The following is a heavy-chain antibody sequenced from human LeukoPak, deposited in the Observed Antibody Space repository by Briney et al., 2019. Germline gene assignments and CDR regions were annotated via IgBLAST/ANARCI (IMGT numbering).Heavy chain of an antibody. Sequence: GGSLRLSCAASGFTFSSYGMSWVRQAPGKGLEWVSAISGSGGSTYYADSVKGRFTISRDNSKNTLYLQMNSLRAEDTAVYYCARTGRRQLWLRAGYYMDVWGKGTTVTVSS. V-gene: IGHV3-23*01. CDR3: ARTGRRQLWLRAGYYMDV. J-gene: IGHJ6*03. CDR1: GFTFSSYG. D-gene: IGHD5-18*01. CDR2: ISGSGGST.